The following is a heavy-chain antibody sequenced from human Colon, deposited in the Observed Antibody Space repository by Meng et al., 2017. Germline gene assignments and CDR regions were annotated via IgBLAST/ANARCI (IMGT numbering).Heavy chain of an antibody. J-gene: IGHJ4*02. CDR3: ATDSGGSPFDY. CDR2: IWGDGSIQ. V-gene: IGHV3-33*01. Sequence: GGSLRLSCVASGFSFSGYGMHWVRQAPGKGLEWVAVIWGDGSIQKYADSVKGRFVISRDDSRKTLYLQMDGLRVEDTAVYYCATDSGGSPFDYWGQGSLVTVSS. CDR1: GFSFSGYG. D-gene: IGHD2-15*01.